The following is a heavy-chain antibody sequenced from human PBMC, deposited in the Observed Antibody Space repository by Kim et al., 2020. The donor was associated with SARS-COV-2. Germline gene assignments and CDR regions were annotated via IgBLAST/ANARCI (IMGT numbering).Heavy chain of an antibody. V-gene: IGHV4-59*08. J-gene: IGHJ2*01. CDR3: ARPVSLDYGGNWYFDL. D-gene: IGHD4-17*01. Sequence: SETLSLTCTVSGGSISSYYWSWIRQPPGKGLEWIGYIYYSGSTNYNPSLKSRVTISVDTSKNQFSLKLSSVTAADTAVYYCARPVSLDYGGNWYFDLWGRGTLVTVSS. CDR1: GGSISSYY. CDR2: IYYSGST.